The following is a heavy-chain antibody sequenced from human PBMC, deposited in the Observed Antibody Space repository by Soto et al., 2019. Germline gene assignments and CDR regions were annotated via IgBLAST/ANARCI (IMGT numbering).Heavy chain of an antibody. CDR3: ARDIDHYGSGSYYNFNGMDV. CDR1: GFTFSSYG. CDR2: IWYDGSNK. D-gene: IGHD3-10*01. J-gene: IGHJ6*02. Sequence: QVQLVESGGGVVQPGRSLRLSCAASGFTFSSYGMHWVRQAPGKGLEWVAVIWYDGSNKYYADSVKGRFTISRDNSKNTLYLQMNSLRAEDTAVYYCARDIDHYGSGSYYNFNGMDVWGQGTTVTVSS. V-gene: IGHV3-33*01.